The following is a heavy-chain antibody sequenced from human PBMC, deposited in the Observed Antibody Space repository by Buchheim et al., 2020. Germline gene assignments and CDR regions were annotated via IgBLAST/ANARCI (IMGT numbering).Heavy chain of an antibody. D-gene: IGHD5/OR15-5a*01. V-gene: IGHV4-39*01. J-gene: IGHJ5*02. CDR1: GGSFSSRGYY. CDR2: IYYIGCT. CDR3: ARHSSVSNWFDP. Sequence: LQLQESGPGLVKPSETLSLTCTVSGGSFSSRGYYWGWLRQPPGTGLEWIGSIYYIGCTYYHLSLKSRVTISVDTSKSQFSLKLSSVTDTDTSVYYCARHSSVSNWFDPWGQGTL.